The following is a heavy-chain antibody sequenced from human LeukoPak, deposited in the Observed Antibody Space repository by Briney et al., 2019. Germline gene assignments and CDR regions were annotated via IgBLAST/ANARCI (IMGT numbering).Heavy chain of an antibody. CDR1: GFTFSDYY. D-gene: IGHD3-22*01. V-gene: IGHV3-11*04. CDR2: ISSSGSTI. J-gene: IGHJ4*02. CDR3: AGTRLGSYDSSGYFTR. Sequence: PGGSLRLSCAASGFTFSDYYMSWIRHAPGKGLEWVSYISSSGSTIYYADSVKGRFTISRDNAKNSLYLQMNSLRAEDTAVYYCAGTRLGSYDSSGYFTRWGQGTLVTVS.